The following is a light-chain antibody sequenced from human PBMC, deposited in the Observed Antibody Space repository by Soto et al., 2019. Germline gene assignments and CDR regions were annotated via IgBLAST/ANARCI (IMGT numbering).Light chain of an antibody. CDR2: IAS. CDR3: QQLNSYPSLT. J-gene: IGKJ4*01. CDR1: QGIGTY. V-gene: IGKV1-9*01. Sequence: DIQLTQSPSFLSASVGDRVTITCRASQGIGTYLAWYQQKPGKAPKLLIYIASTLQSGVPSRFSGSGSGTELTLTISSLQPEDFATYFCQQLNSYPSLTFGGGTKVEI.